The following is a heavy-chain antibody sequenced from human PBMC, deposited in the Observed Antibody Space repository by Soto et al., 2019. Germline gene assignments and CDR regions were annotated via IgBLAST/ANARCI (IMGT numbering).Heavy chain of an antibody. V-gene: IGHV1-18*01. CDR3: ARQGSLPYYYYGLDV. D-gene: IGHD1-26*01. CDR1: GYTFTTSG. Sequence: QVQLVQSGPEVKKPGSSVKVSCEASGYTFTTSGISWVRQAPGQGLEWMGWISTYNGDTNSAQKFQGRVTMTADTSTGTVYMGLMSLKSDDTAVYYCARQGSLPYYYYGLDVWGQGTTVTVSS. J-gene: IGHJ6*02. CDR2: ISTYNGDT.